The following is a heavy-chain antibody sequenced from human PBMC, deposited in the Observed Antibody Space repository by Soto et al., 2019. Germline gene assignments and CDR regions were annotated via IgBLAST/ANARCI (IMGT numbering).Heavy chain of an antibody. D-gene: IGHD3-10*01. Sequence: QQAPGHGLEWMAWISAYNGNTNYAQRFQGRVTLTTDASTRTAYMELRRLRSDDTAVYYCTRDQSFDRSYYYGMDFWGQGTTVAVSS. J-gene: IGHJ6*02. CDR3: TRDQSFDRSYYYGMDF. V-gene: IGHV1-18*01. CDR2: ISAYNGNT.